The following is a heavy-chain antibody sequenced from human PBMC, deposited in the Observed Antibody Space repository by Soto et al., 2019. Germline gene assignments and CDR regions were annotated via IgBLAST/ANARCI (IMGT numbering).Heavy chain of an antibody. CDR3: ARAGGSYPPPRDYYGMDV. D-gene: IGHD1-26*01. V-gene: IGHV4-4*07. CDR2: IYATGTT. Sequence: SETLSLTCTVSGASISGFYWSWIRKSAGKGLEWIGRIYATGTTDYNPSLKSRVMMSVDTSKKQFSLKLRSVTAADTAVYYCARAGGSYPPPRDYYGMDVWGQGTTVTV. J-gene: IGHJ6*02. CDR1: GASISGFY.